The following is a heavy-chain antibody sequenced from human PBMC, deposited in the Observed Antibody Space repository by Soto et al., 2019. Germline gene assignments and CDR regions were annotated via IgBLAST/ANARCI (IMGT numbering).Heavy chain of an antibody. D-gene: IGHD2-15*01. J-gene: IGHJ6*02. CDR2: ISSSSSYT. V-gene: IGHV3-21*01. CDR3: AKDRGRGSPVSGGLDV. CDR1: RINFSNYA. Sequence: RGSLRLSCAPARINFSNYALNWVRQAPGNGLEWVSFISSSSSYTYYSDSVKGRFTISRDNAKNSLYLQMNSLRAEDTAVYYCAKDRGRGSPVSGGLDVWGQGTTVTVSS.